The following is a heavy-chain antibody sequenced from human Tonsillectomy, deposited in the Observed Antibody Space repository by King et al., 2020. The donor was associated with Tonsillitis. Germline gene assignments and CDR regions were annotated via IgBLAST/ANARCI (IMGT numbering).Heavy chain of an antibody. J-gene: IGHJ4*02. V-gene: IGHV4-4*07. CDR3: ARDRHQGSTKFDY. Sequence: QLQESGPGLVKPSETLSLTCTVSGDSISGYYWSWLRQPAGKGLEWIGRIYINENTDYNPSLKSRVTMSVDTSKSQFSLKLTSVTAADTAVYYCARDRHQGSTKFDYWGPGTLVTVSS. CDR1: GDSISGYY. D-gene: IGHD2-8*01. CDR2: IYINENT.